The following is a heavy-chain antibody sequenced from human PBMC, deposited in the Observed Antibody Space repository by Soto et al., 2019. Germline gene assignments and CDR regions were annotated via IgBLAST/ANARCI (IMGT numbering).Heavy chain of an antibody. D-gene: IGHD5-12*01. CDR1: GYSFTSYW. CDR2: IYPGDSDT. J-gene: IGHJ3*02. Sequence: PGESLKISCKGSGYSFTSYWIGWVRQMPGKGLEWMGIIYPGDSDTSYSPSFQGQVTFSADVSISTAYLQWSSLVASDTAMYYCARHKGDGYNGDAFDIWGQGTMVTV. CDR3: ARHKGDGYNGDAFDI. V-gene: IGHV5-51*01.